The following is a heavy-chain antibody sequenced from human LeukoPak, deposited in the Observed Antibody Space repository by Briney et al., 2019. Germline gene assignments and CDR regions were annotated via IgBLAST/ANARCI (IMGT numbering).Heavy chain of an antibody. CDR3: ARPSSGYQFDP. J-gene: IGHJ5*02. V-gene: IGHV4-39*01. CDR2: IYHSGST. CDR1: GGSIRSSSYY. D-gene: IGHD3-22*01. Sequence: SETLSLTCTVSGGSIRSSSYYWGWIRQPPGKGLKWIGSIYHSGSTYHNPSLKSRVTISVDTSKNQFSLKLSSVTAADTAVYYCARPSSGYQFDPWGQGTLVTVSS.